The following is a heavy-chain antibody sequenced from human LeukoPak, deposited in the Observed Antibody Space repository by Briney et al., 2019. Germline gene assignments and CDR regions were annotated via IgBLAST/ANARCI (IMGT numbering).Heavy chain of an antibody. CDR2: IYYSGST. V-gene: IGHV4-39*01. CDR1: GGSISSSSYY. D-gene: IGHD5-12*01. Sequence: SETLSLTCTVSGGSISSSSYYWGWIRQPPGKGLEWIGSIYYSGSTYYNPSLKSRVTISVDTSKNQFSLKLSSVTAADTAVYYCARLYGGYDDYWGQGTLVTVSS. CDR3: ARLYGGYDDY. J-gene: IGHJ4*02.